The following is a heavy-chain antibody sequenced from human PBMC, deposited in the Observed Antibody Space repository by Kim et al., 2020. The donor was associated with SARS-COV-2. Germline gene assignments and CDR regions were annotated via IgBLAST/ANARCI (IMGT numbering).Heavy chain of an antibody. CDR1: GYSFTSYW. J-gene: IGHJ5*02. D-gene: IGHD3-22*01. V-gene: IGHV5-10-1*01. CDR3: ARLNYYDSSGYYKQRPRFDP. CDR2: IDPSDSYT. Sequence: GESLKISCKGSGYSFTSYWISWVRQMPGKGLEWMGRIDPSDSYTNYSPSFQGHVTISADKSISTAYLQWSSLKASDTAMYYYARLNYYDSSGYYKQRPRFDPWGQGTLVTVSS.